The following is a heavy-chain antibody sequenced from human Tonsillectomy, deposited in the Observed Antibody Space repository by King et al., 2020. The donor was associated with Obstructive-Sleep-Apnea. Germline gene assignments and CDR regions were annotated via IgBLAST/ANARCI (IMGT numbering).Heavy chain of an antibody. CDR2: IYYTGNT. CDR3: ARHRGTVMPFDY. Sequence: VQLQESGPGLVKPSEALSLTCTVSGGSIRSSYWSWIRQPPGKGLEWIGYIYYTGNTSYNPSLKSRVIISVDTSKNHFSLKLSSVTAADTAVYYCARHRGTVMPFDYWGQGTLVTVSS. V-gene: IGHV4-59*08. CDR1: GGSIRSSY. J-gene: IGHJ4*02. D-gene: IGHD3-16*01.